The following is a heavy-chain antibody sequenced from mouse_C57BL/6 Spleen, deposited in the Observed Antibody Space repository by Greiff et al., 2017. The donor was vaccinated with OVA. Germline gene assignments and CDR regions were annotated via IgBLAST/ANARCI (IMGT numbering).Heavy chain of an antibody. J-gene: IGHJ2*01. Sequence: EVKVVESEGGLVQPGSSMKLSCTASGFTFSDYYMAWVRQVPEKGLEWVANINYDGSSTYYLDSLKSRFIISRDNAKNILYLQMSSLKSEDTATYYCAREGLYYGSSYGFDYWGQGTTLTVSS. V-gene: IGHV5-16*01. CDR2: INYDGSST. CDR1: GFTFSDYY. D-gene: IGHD1-1*01. CDR3: AREGLYYGSSYGFDY.